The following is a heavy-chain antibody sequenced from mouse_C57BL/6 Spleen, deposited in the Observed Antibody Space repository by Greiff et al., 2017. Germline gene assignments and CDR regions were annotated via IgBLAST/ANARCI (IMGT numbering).Heavy chain of an antibody. CDR3: ARVDGSSYVDAMDY. V-gene: IGHV1-64*01. CDR1: GYTFTSYW. CDR2: IHPTSGST. J-gene: IGHJ4*01. Sequence: QVQLKQPGAELVKPGASVKLSCKASGYTFTSYWMHWVKQRPGQGLEWIGMIHPTSGSTNYNEKFKSKATLTVDKSSSTAYMQLSSLTSEDSAVYYCARVDGSSYVDAMDYWGQGTSVTVSS. D-gene: IGHD1-1*01.